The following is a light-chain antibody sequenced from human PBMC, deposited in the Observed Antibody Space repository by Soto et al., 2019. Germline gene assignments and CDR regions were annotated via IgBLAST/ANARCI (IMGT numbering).Light chain of an antibody. V-gene: IGKV1-5*01. CDR3: KQYTSYPRT. CDR2: DAS. CDR1: QSMSSW. Sequence: ITQSPTTLAASVADTFTITRRASQSMSSWLAWYPPKPGKVPKLLIYDASSLESGVPSRFSGSGSGTEFTLTISSLQADDVATYYCKQYTSYPRTFGQGTKL. J-gene: IGKJ1*01.